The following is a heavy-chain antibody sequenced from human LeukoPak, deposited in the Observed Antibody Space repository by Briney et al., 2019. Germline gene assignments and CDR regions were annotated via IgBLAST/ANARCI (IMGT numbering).Heavy chain of an antibody. CDR1: GFTFSSYG. D-gene: IGHD2-2*01. J-gene: IGHJ5*02. CDR2: TRYDGSNK. V-gene: IGHV3-30*02. CDR3: AKSHLLLGYCSSTSCYRWFDP. Sequence: GGSLRLSCAASGFTFSSYGMHWVRQAPGKGLELVAFTRYDGSNKYYADSVKGRFTISRDNSKNTLYLQMNSLRAEDTAVYYCAKSHLLLGYCSSTSCYRWFDPWGQGTLVTVSS.